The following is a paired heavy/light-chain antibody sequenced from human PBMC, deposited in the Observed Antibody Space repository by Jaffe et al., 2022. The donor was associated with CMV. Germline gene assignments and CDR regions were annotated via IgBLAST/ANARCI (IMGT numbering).Heavy chain of an antibody. J-gene: IGHJ5*02. CDR3: ARDLYRSAWSGSTWFDP. V-gene: IGHV4-59*01. Sequence: QVQLQESGPGLVKPSETLSLTCTVSGDSISSSYWSWIRQTPGKGLEWIGHIYYTGGTNYNPSLKSRVTISVQTSKNQFSLKLTSATAADTAMYYCARDLYRSAWSGSTWFDPWGQGTLVTVSS. CDR2: IYYTGGT. D-gene: IGHD6-19*01. CDR1: GDSISSSY.
Light chain of an antibody. J-gene: IGLJ2*01. CDR1: SFNIGARYD. CDR3: QSYDRSLGGVV. Sequence: QSVLTQPPSVSGAPGQRVTITCTGSSFNIGARYDVHWYQHLPGTAPKLLISVNSNRPSGVPERFSGSKSGTSASLAITGLQAEDEADYYCQSYDRSLGGVVFGGGTKLTVL. V-gene: IGLV1-40*01. CDR2: VNS.